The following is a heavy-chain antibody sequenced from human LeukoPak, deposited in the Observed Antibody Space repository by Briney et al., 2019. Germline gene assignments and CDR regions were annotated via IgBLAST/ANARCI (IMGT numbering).Heavy chain of an antibody. CDR1: GFTFSKYW. CDR2: INTDGTVT. Sequence: GRSLRLSCAASGFTFSKYWMLWVRHAPGEGLESVSRINTDGTVTPSADSVKGLFTVSRDNADNTMFLQMNSVRDEDTAVYYCATKQWLAPPPDSWGQGTPVTVSS. CDR3: ATKQWLAPPPDS. V-gene: IGHV3-74*01. D-gene: IGHD6-19*01. J-gene: IGHJ4*02.